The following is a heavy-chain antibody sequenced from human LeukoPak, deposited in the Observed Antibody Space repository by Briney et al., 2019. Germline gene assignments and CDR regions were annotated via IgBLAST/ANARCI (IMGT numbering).Heavy chain of an antibody. V-gene: IGHV3-48*04. CDR2: ISDSSGTI. J-gene: IGHJ4*02. CDR3: AKESPSFDY. Sequence: GGSLRLSCAASGFTFSSYAMHWVRQAPGKGLEWVSYISDSSGTIYYADSVKGRFTISRDNAKNSLYLQMNSLRAEDTAVYYCAKESPSFDYWGQGTLVTVSS. CDR1: GFTFSSYA.